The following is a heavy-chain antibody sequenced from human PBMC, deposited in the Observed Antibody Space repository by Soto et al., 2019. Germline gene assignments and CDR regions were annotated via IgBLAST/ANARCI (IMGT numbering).Heavy chain of an antibody. Sequence: GGSLRLSXAASGFTVSSNYMSWVRQAPGKGLEWVSVIYSGGSTYYADSVKGRFTISRDNSKNTLYLQMNSLRAEETAVYYCASTDSSGLFDYWGQGTLVTVPQ. D-gene: IGHD3-22*01. CDR2: IYSGGST. V-gene: IGHV3-53*01. J-gene: IGHJ4*02. CDR1: GFTVSSNY. CDR3: ASTDSSGLFDY.